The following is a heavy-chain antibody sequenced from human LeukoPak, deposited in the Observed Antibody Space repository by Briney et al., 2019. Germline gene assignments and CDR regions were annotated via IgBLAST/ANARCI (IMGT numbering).Heavy chain of an antibody. J-gene: IGHJ4*02. V-gene: IGHV1-69*05. D-gene: IGHD1-20*01. CDR1: GGTFSSDA. Sequence: VASVKVSCKASGGTFSSDAISWVRQAPGQGLEWMGGIIPIFGTANYAQKFQGRVTITTDESTSTAYMELSSLRSEDTAVYYCARGESISGTNWAPFDYWGQGTLVTVSS. CDR2: IIPIFGTA. CDR3: ARGESISGTNWAPFDY.